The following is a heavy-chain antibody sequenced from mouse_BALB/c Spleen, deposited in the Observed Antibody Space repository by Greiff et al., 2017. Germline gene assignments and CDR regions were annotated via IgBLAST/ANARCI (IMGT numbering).Heavy chain of an antibody. CDR1: GFNIKDTY. D-gene: IGHD1-1*01. CDR3: APYYYGSSYPYAMDY. Sequence: VQLQQSGAELVKPGASVKLSCTASGFNIKDTYMHWVKQRPEQGLEWIGRIDPANGNTKYDPKFQGKATITADTSSNTAYLQLSSLTSEDTAVYYCAPYYYGSSYPYAMDYWGQGTSGTVSS. J-gene: IGHJ4*01. V-gene: IGHV14-3*02. CDR2: IDPANGNT.